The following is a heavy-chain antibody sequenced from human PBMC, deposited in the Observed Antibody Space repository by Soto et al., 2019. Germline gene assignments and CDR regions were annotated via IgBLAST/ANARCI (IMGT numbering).Heavy chain of an antibody. J-gene: IGHJ6*02. CDR1: GGSISSYY. V-gene: IGHV4-59*12. Sequence: SETLSLTCTVSGGSISSYYWSWIRQPPGKGLEWIGYIYYSGSTNYNPSLKSRVTISVDTSKNQFSLKLSSVTAADTAVYYCARADCSGGSCHYGMDVWGQGTTVTVSS. D-gene: IGHD2-15*01. CDR2: IYYSGST. CDR3: ARADCSGGSCHYGMDV.